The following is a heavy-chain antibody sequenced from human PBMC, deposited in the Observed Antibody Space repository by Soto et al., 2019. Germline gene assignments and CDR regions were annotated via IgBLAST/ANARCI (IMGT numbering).Heavy chain of an antibody. V-gene: IGHV3-30*18. CDR2: IPYDGSNE. CDR1: GFTFSSYG. D-gene: IGHD5-18*01. J-gene: IGHJ4*02. CDR3: AKDFLGYSYGPLNY. Sequence: GGSLRLSCAASGFTFSSYGMHWVRQAPGKGLEWVAVIPYDGSNEYYADSVKGRFTISRDNSKNTLYLQMNSLRAEDTAVYYCAKDFLGYSYGPLNYWGQGTLVTVSS.